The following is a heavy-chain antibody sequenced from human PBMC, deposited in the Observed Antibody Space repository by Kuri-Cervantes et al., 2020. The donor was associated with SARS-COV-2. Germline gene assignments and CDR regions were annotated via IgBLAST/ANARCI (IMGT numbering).Heavy chain of an antibody. CDR1: GYTFTGYY. CDR3: ARFLDCSSTSCYPSWFDP. V-gene: IGHV1-2*02. CDR2: INPNSGGT. J-gene: IGHJ5*02. D-gene: IGHD2-2*01. Sequence: ASVKVSFKASGYTFTGYYMHWVRQAPGQGLEWMGWINPNSGGTNYAQKLQGRVTMTTDTSTSTAYTELRSLRSDDTAVYYCARFLDCSSTSCYPSWFDPWGQGTLVTVSS.